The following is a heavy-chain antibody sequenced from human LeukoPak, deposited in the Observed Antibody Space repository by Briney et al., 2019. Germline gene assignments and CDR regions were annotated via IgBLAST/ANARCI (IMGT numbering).Heavy chain of an antibody. Sequence: GGSLRLSCAASGFTFSSYAMSWVRQAPGKGLEWVSVISGSADITYYADSVKGRFTISRDNAKNTLYLQMNSLRAEDTAVYYCARLSGQHLDYWGQGTLVTVSS. CDR1: GFTFSSYA. CDR3: ARLSGQHLDY. D-gene: IGHD3-16*02. V-gene: IGHV3-23*01. J-gene: IGHJ4*02. CDR2: ISGSADIT.